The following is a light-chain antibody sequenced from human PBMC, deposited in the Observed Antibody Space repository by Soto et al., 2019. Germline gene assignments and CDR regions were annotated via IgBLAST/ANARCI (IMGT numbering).Light chain of an antibody. Sequence: IQVTHSPSSLSASVGYRGTITCRASPAIASFLAWYQQKPGTAPKLLIYGASTLQSGVPSRFSGSRSGTDYTLTIASLQPEDFATYYCQQLNGYPWTFGHGTKVDIK. V-gene: IGKV1-9*01. CDR3: QQLNGYPWT. J-gene: IGKJ1*01. CDR1: PAIASF. CDR2: GAS.